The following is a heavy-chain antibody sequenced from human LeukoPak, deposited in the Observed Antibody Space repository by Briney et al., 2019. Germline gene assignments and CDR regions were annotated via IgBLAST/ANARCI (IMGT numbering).Heavy chain of an antibody. CDR2: IYPDDSET. J-gene: IGHJ3*02. D-gene: IGHD3-10*01. Sequence: GESLKISCKASGYNFADYWIGWVRQTPGKGLEWMGIIYPDDSETKNSPSFEGQVTISVDESTSTAYLQWSSLKASDTAVYYCARRLLAVSNTMVWGPADAFDIWGQGKTVTVSS. V-gene: IGHV5-51*01. CDR3: ARRLLAVSNTMVWGPADAFDI. CDR1: GYNFADYW.